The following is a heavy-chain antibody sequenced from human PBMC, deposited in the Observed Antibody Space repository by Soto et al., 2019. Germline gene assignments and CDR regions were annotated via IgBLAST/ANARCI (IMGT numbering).Heavy chain of an antibody. CDR3: ARDACGGCNCYSED. V-gene: IGHV1-3*01. D-gene: IGHD2-15*01. CDR2: TNAGNGNT. J-gene: IGHJ4*02. Sequence: ASVKVSCKASGYTFTSYAMHWVRQAPGQRLEWMGWTNAGNGNTKYSQKFQGRVTITRDTSASTAYMELSSLRSEDTAVYYCARDACGGCNCYSEDWGQGTPVTVSS. CDR1: GYTFTSYA.